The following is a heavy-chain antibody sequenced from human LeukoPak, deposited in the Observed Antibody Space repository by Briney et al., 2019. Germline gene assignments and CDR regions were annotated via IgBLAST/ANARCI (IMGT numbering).Heavy chain of an antibody. CDR1: GGSFSGYY. V-gene: IGHV4-34*01. CDR2: INHSGST. Sequence: SETLSLTCAVYGGSFSGYYWSWIRQPAGKGPEWIREINHSGSTNYNPSFKSRVTIPVDTSKNQFSLKLSSVTDADTAGYYCAYASTCRGGSCYSHLFDPWGQGTLVTVSS. CDR3: AYASTCRGGSCYSHLFDP. D-gene: IGHD2-15*01. J-gene: IGHJ5*02.